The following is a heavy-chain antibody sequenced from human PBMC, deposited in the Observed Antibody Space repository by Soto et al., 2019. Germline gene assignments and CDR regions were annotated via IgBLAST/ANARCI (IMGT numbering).Heavy chain of an antibody. CDR2: KSVDGSNT. V-gene: IGHV3-30*18. D-gene: IGHD3-22*01. J-gene: IGHJ1*01. Sequence: GGSLRLSCAASGFNFSLFGMHWVRQVPGNGLEWVAVKSVDGSNTHYADSVNGRFLISRDNFKEILYLQMNSLRPEDTAVYFCAKDYFYDSGGYYGHLHHWGQGTPVTVSS. CDR1: GFNFSLFG. CDR3: AKDYFYDSGGYYGHLHH.